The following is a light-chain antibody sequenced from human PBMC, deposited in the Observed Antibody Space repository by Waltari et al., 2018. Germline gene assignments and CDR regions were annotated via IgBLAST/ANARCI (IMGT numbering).Light chain of an antibody. V-gene: IGLV2-14*01. CDR2: DVT. J-gene: IGLJ3*02. CDR3: ASHTSRTTWV. Sequence: QSALTQPASVSGSPGQSITISCAGTSSDGGPYNHPSWYQQHPGKAPNLMIYDVTKRPSGVSNRCSGSKSGNTASLTISGRQAEDEADYYCASHTSRTTWVFGGGTKVTVL. CDR1: SSDGGPYNH.